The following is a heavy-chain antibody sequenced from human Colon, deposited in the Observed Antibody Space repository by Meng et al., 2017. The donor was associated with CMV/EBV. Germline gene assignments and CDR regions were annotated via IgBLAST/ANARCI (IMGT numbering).Heavy chain of an antibody. CDR2: IYSSGST. D-gene: IGHD2-2*02. CDR1: EFTVSGNY. J-gene: IGHJ6*02. Sequence: GESLKISCAASEFTVSGNYMSWVRRAPGKGLEWVSVIYSSGSTYYADSVKDRFTIARDDSKNTLYLQMNSLRADDTAVYYCAKDGRYCSRASCYIPPGYFYGMDVWGQGTTVTVSS. V-gene: IGHV3-66*03. CDR3: AKDGRYCSRASCYIPPGYFYGMDV.